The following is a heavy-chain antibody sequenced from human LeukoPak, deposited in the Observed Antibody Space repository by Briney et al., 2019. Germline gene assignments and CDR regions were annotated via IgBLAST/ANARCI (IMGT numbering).Heavy chain of an antibody. V-gene: IGHV1-8*01. CDR2: LDPNTGNT. J-gene: IGHJ5*02. CDR1: GYTFTSYD. D-gene: IGHD3-10*01. Sequence: ASVKVSCKTSGYTFTSYDITWVRQASGQGLEWMGWLDPNTGNTGYTQKFQGRFTMTRNTSISTAYLELSSLRSEDTAVYYYARGRNALIWFGELLSMLDPWGQGTLVTVSS. CDR3: ARGRNALIWFGELLSMLDP.